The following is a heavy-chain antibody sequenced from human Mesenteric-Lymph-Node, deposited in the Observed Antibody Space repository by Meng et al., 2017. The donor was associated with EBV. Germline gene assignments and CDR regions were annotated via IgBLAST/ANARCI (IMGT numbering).Heavy chain of an antibody. Sequence: QGQLKESGPGLVKPSATLSLTCNVSGGSINSFYWSWIRQPPGKGLEWIGYIYHSGSTNYNPSLKSRVTMSVDMSKNQFSLKLSSVTAADTAVYHCARGEVFDSWGQGTLVTVSS. V-gene: IGHV4-59*07. CDR1: GGSINSFY. CDR3: ARGEVFDS. CDR2: IYHSGST. J-gene: IGHJ4*02.